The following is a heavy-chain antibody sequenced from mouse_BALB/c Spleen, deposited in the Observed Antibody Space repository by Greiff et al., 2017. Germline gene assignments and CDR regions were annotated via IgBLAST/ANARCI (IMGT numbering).Heavy chain of an antibody. J-gene: IGHJ4*01. Sequence: QVQLKQSGAELAKPGASVKMSCKASGYTFTSYWMHWVKQRPGQGLEWIGYINPSTGYTEYNQKFKDKATLTADKSSSTAYMQLSSLTSEDSAVYYCARSYYARYYYAMDYWGQGTSVTVSS. CDR1: GYTFTSYW. V-gene: IGHV1-7*01. CDR2: INPSTGYT. CDR3: ARSYYARYYYAMDY. D-gene: IGHD2-1*01.